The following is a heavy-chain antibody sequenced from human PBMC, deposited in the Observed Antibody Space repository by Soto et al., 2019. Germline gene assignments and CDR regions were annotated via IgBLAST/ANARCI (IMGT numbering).Heavy chain of an antibody. D-gene: IGHD5-18*01. J-gene: IGHJ4*02. V-gene: IGHV3-53*01. CDR3: ASGANSYGNPIDY. CDR1: GFTVSSNY. CDR2: IYSGGST. Sequence: GGSLRLCCAASGFTVSSNYMSWVRQAPGKGLEWVSVIYSGGSTYYADSVKGRFTISRDNSKNTLYLQMNSLRAEDTAVYYCASGANSYGNPIDYWGQGTLVTVSS.